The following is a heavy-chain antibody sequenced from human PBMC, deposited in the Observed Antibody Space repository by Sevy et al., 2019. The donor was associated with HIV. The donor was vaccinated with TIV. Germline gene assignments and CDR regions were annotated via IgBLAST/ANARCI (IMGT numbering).Heavy chain of an antibody. CDR2: MYSGGSP. J-gene: IGHJ5*02. CDR1: GFSISNNY. CDR3: ARGYCGGGSCTAFDP. Sequence: GGSLRLSCAASGFSISNNYTAWVRQAPGKGLEWVSVMYSGGSPYYAVSVKGRFALSRDMSKNTVYLQMNSLRAEDTAVYYGARGYCGGGSCTAFDPWGQGTLVTVSS. D-gene: IGHD2-15*01. V-gene: IGHV3-53*01.